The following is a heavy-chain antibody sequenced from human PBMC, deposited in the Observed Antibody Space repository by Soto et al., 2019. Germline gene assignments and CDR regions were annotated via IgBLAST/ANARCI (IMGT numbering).Heavy chain of an antibody. CDR1: GFTVSTNY. Sequence: EVQLVESGGGLVQPGGSLRLSCVASGFTVSTNYMSWVRQAPGKGLEWVSLIYSGDSTYYADSVKGRFTISSDNSKNTLYLQMNSLRAEDTAVYYCARDIAVAGIHQHWGQGTLVSVSS. J-gene: IGHJ1*01. CDR3: ARDIAVAGIHQH. V-gene: IGHV3-66*01. D-gene: IGHD6-13*01. CDR2: IYSGDST.